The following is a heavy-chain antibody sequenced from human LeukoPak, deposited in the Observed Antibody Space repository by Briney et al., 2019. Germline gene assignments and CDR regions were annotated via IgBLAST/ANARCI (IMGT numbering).Heavy chain of an antibody. CDR1: GYTFTTYG. V-gene: IGHV1-18*01. CDR2: ISGHQGNT. CDR3: ARSSLGTITAGPFHY. D-gene: IGHD5-12*01. J-gene: IGHJ4*02. Sequence: ASVKVSCKASGYTFTTYGIPWVRQAPGQGLEWMGWISGHQGNTKYAQKFQGRVTMTIDTSTSTAYMELRSLRSDDTVIYFCARSSLGTITAGPFHYWGQGTLVAVSS.